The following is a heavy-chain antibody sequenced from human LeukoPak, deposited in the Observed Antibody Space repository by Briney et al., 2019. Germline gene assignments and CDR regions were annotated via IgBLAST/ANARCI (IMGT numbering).Heavy chain of an antibody. V-gene: IGHV4-39*01. CDR2: IYYSGAT. CDR1: GGSISSSPYY. D-gene: IGHD6-13*01. J-gene: IGHJ4*02. Sequence: SETLSLTCTVSGGSISSSPYYWGWIRQPPGKGLEWIGSIYYSGATYYNPSLKSRVTIFVDTSKNQFSLHLSSVTAADTAVYYCARRPAAVDYFDYWGQGTLVTVSS. CDR3: ARRPAAVDYFDY.